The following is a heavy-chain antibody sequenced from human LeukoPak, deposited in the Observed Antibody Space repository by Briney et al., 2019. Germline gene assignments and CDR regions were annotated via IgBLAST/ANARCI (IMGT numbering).Heavy chain of an antibody. CDR1: GYTFTSYG. CDR2: ISVYKGNT. D-gene: IGHD5-18*01. Sequence: GASVKVSCKASGYTFTSYGISWVRQAPGQGLEWMGWISVYKGNTNYAQNVQDRVTMTTDTATGTAYMELRSLRSDDTAVYYCARERRNGYSYEYYFDYWGQGTLVTVSS. CDR3: ARERRNGYSYEYYFDY. V-gene: IGHV1-18*01. J-gene: IGHJ4*02.